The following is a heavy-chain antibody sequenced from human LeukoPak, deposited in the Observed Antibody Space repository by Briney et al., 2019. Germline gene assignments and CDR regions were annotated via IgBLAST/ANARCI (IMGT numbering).Heavy chain of an antibody. CDR2: IYPGDSDT. D-gene: IGHD4-17*01. J-gene: IGHJ4*02. V-gene: IGHV5-51*01. CDR3: ARHGADDYGDCDY. CDR1: GYSFTSYW. Sequence: RPGESLKISCKGSGYSFTSYWIGWVRQMPGKGLEWMGIIYPGDSDTRYSPSFQGQVTISADKSIGTAYLQWSSLKASDTAMYYCARHGADDYGDCDYWGQGTLVTVSS.